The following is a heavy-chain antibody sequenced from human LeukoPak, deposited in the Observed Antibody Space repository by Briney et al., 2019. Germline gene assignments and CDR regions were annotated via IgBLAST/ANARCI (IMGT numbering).Heavy chain of an antibody. V-gene: IGHV3-43*02. CDR3: AKKSGAPGNFDY. Sequence: GGSLRLSCAVSGFNFDEYPMHWVRQAPGKGLEWVSLINGDGAGTSYADSVKGRFTVSRDNSKNFLYLQMNSLRTEDSGLYYCAKKSGAPGNFDYWGQGTLVTVSS. J-gene: IGHJ4*02. CDR1: GFNFDEYP. D-gene: IGHD1-26*01. CDR2: INGDGAGT.